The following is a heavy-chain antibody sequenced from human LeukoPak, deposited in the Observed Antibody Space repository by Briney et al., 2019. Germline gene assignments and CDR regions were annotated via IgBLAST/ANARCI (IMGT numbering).Heavy chain of an antibody. V-gene: IGHV4-61*02. J-gene: IGHJ5*02. D-gene: IGHD3-10*01. CDR2: IYTSGST. CDR3: ARAKYGSGGNWFDP. Sequence: SETLSLTCAVSGDSISSGGYSWSWIRQPPGKGLEWIGRIYTSGSTNYNPSLKSRVTMSVDTSKNQFSLKLSSVTAADTAVYYCARAKYGSGGNWFDPWGQGTLVTVSS. CDR1: GDSISSGGYS.